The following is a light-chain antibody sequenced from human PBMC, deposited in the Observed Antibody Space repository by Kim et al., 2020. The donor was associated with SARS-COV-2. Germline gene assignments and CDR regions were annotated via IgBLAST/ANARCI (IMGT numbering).Light chain of an antibody. Sequence: QSALTQPRSVSGSPGQSVTISCTGTSSDVGGYNSVSWYQQHPGTAPKLMIYDVRKRPSGVPDRFSGSKSGNTASLTISGLQAEDEADYYCCSYVGSFSVLFGGGTQLTVL. CDR1: SSDVGGYNS. J-gene: IGLJ2*01. V-gene: IGLV2-11*01. CDR2: DVR. CDR3: CSYVGSFSVL.